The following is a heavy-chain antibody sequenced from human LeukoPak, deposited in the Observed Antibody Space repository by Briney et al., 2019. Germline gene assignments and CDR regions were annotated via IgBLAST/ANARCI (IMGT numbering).Heavy chain of an antibody. CDR2: ISGSGFNT. CDR3: AKEKEDIVVVVAGLGGWFDP. V-gene: IGHV3-23*01. D-gene: IGHD2-15*01. Sequence: PGGSLRLSCGASGFTFDSYVMNWVRQAPGKGLEWLSCISGSGFNTFYADSVKGRFTISRDNSKNTLYLQMNSLRAEDTAVYYCAKEKEDIVVVVAGLGGWFDPWGQGTLVTVSS. J-gene: IGHJ5*02. CDR1: GFTFDSYV.